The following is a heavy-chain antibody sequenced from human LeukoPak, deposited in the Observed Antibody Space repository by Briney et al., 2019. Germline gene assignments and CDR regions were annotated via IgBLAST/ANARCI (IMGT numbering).Heavy chain of an antibody. Sequence: GGSLRLSCAASGFTVSSNYMSWVRQAPGKGLEWVSVIYSGGSTYYADSVKGRFTISRDNSKNTLYPQMNSLRAEDTAVYYCARGRRYCSSTSCYIDYYYYMDVWGKGTTVTVSS. V-gene: IGHV3-53*01. CDR1: GFTVSSNY. J-gene: IGHJ6*03. CDR3: ARGRRYCSSTSCYIDYYYYMDV. CDR2: IYSGGST. D-gene: IGHD2-2*02.